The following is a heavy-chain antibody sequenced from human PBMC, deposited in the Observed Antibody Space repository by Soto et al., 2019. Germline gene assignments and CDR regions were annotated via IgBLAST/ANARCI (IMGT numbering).Heavy chain of an antibody. CDR2: ISGYNGNT. Sequence: ASVKVSCKASGYTFSNYGISWVRQGPGQGLEWMGWISGYNGNTHYEEKVQDRIKMTTDTSTSTTYLELRSLRSDDTAVYFCARDPGFGFGYSYSFAMDVWRQGTTFTASS. J-gene: IGHJ6*02. V-gene: IGHV1-18*01. CDR3: ARDPGFGFGYSYSFAMDV. CDR1: GYTFSNYG. D-gene: IGHD5-18*01.